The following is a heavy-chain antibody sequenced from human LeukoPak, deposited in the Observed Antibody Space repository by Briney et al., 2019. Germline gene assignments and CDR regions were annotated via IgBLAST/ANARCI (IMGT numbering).Heavy chain of an antibody. CDR3: AGSRVPGAVDI. CDR1: GFTFSSHW. Sequence: GGSLRLFCAVPGFTFSSHWMNWVRQAPGKGLEWVANIKQDGSEKYCVDSVKGRFTISRDNAKKSLYLQMNSLRAEDTAVYYCAGSRVPGAVDIWGQGTMVTVSS. J-gene: IGHJ3*02. D-gene: IGHD2-15*01. CDR2: IKQDGSEK. V-gene: IGHV3-7*05.